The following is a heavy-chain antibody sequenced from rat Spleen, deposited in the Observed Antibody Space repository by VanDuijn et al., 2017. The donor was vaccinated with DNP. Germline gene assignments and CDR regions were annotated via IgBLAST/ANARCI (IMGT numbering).Heavy chain of an antibody. CDR2: ISYSGST. CDR3: ARYSGYYWYLDF. V-gene: IGHV3-1*01. D-gene: IGHD1-1*01. Sequence: EVQLQESGPGLVKPSQSLSLTCSVTGYSISSNYWGWIRKFPGNKMEWMGYISYSGSTSYNPSLKSRNSITRDTSKNQFFLQLNSVTTEDTATYYCARYSGYYWYLDFWGPGTMVTVSS. CDR1: GYSISSNY. J-gene: IGHJ1*01.